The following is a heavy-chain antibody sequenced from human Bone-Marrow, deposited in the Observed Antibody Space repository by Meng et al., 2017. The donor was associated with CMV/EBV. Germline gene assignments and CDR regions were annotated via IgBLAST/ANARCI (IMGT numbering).Heavy chain of an antibody. CDR3: ARGARYTGSGRPFDY. V-gene: IGHV4-34*01. CDR1: GGSFSGYY. J-gene: IGHJ4*02. D-gene: IGHD3-10*01. CDR2: INRSGST. Sequence: SETLSLTCAVYGGSFSGYYWSWIRQPPGKGLEWIGEINRSGSTNYNPSLKSRVTISVDTSKNQFSLKLSSVTAADTAVYYCARGARYTGSGRPFDYWGQGTLVTVSS.